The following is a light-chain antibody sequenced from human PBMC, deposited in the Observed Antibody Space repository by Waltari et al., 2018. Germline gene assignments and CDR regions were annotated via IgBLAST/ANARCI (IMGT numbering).Light chain of an antibody. CDR3: ATWDDSLSGYV. CDR1: SSNIGSNF. J-gene: IGLJ1*01. Sequence: QSVVTQPPSASGTPGQRVTVSCSGTSSNIGSNFIFWYQHLPGTAPKLLIYRNNQRPSGVPDRFSASRSGTYASLAISGRRSEDEADYYCATWDDSLSGYVFGPGTKVTVL. V-gene: IGLV1-47*01. CDR2: RNN.